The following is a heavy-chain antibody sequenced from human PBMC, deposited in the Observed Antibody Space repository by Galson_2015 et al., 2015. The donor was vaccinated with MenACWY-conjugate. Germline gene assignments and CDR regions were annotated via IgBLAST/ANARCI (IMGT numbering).Heavy chain of an antibody. CDR2: ISDNSDYK. CDR1: VFTFSNYA. D-gene: IGHD3-10*01. CDR3: AKLGGSGAYSCFFDY. Sequence: SLRLSCAASVFTFSNYAMTWPRQAPGKGLEWASVISDNSDYKHYADSVKGRFTISRDNSKNTLYMQMISLRAADTAVYYCAKLGGSGAYSCFFDYWGQGTLVTVSS. V-gene: IGHV3-23*01. J-gene: IGHJ4*02.